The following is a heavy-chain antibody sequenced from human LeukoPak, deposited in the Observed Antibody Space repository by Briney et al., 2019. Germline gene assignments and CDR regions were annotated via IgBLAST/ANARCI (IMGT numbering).Heavy chain of an antibody. D-gene: IGHD5-12*01. V-gene: IGHV3-43*02. CDR1: GFTFDDYA. CDR2: ISGDGHST. Sequence: PGGSLRLSCAASGFTFDDYAMHWVRQAPGKGLEWVSLISGDGHSTYYADSVKGRFTISRDNSKNSLYLQMNSLRTEDTALYYCAKDRGSSYDPGHDYHYYGMDVWGQGTTVTVSS. CDR3: AKDRGSSYDPGHDYHYYGMDV. J-gene: IGHJ6*02.